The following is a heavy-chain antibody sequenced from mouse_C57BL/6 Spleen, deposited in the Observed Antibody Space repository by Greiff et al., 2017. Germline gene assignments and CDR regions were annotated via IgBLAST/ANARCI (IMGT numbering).Heavy chain of an antibody. CDR3: ERGDDYDYFDY. CDR1: GYTFTSYW. D-gene: IGHD2-4*01. Sequence: QVQLQQPGAELVRPGSSVKLSCKASGYTFTSYWMDWVKQRPGQGLEWIGNIYPSDSETHYNQKFKDKATLTVDKSSSTAYMQLSSLTSEDSAVYYCERGDDYDYFDYWGQGTTLTVSS. CDR2: IYPSDSET. J-gene: IGHJ2*01. V-gene: IGHV1-61*01.